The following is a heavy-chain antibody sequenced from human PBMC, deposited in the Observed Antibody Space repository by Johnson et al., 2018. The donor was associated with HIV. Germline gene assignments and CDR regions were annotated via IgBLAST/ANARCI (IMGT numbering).Heavy chain of an antibody. CDR3: AREGGPPKLAFDI. CDR1: GFTFSSYW. V-gene: IGHV3-66*01. Sequence: VQLVESGGGLVQPGGSLRLSCAASGFTFSSYWMSWVRQAPGKGLVWVSVIYSNGNTYYADPVKGRFIMSRDKSKNTVYLQMSSLRGEDTGVFYCAREGGPPKLAFDIWGQGTKVTVSS. D-gene: IGHD3-16*01. J-gene: IGHJ3*02. CDR2: IYSNGNT.